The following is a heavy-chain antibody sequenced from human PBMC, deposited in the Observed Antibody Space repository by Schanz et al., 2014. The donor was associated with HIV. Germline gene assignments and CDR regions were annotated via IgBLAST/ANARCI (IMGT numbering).Heavy chain of an antibody. CDR2: MNPGSGTT. J-gene: IGHJ3*01. CDR1: GYTFTSYD. Sequence: QVQLVQSGAEVKKPGASVMVSCKASGYTFTSYDINWVRQVPGQGLEWLGWMNPGSGTTGYAWKFQGRVPMTRDTSIRTAYMELSSLRSDDTAVYYCARGGYYRGVGDYYVTTFDYWGRGTKVTVSS. D-gene: IGHD2-21*01. V-gene: IGHV1-8*01. CDR3: ARGGYYRGVGDYYVTTFDY.